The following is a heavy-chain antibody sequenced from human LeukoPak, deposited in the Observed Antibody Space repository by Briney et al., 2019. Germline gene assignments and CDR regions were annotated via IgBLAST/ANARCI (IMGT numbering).Heavy chain of an antibody. CDR3: ARYSSGPNLNYFDY. J-gene: IGHJ4*02. D-gene: IGHD3-22*01. Sequence: SETLSLTCTVSGGSISSGGYYWSWIRQHPGKGLEWIGYIYYSGSTYYNPSLKSRVTISVDTSKNQFSLKLSSVTAADTAVYYCARYSSGPNLNYFDYWGQGTLVTVSS. V-gene: IGHV4-31*03. CDR1: GGSISSGGYY. CDR2: IYYSGST.